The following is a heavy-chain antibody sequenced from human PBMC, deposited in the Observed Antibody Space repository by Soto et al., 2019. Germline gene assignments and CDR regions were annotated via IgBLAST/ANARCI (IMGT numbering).Heavy chain of an antibody. D-gene: IGHD3-22*01. CDR2: IYYSGST. Sequence: QVQLQESGPGLVKPSQTLSLTCTVSGGSISSGGYYWSWIRQHPGKGLEWIGYIYYSGSTYYNPSLTSRVTIPVDPSKIQFSLKRSSVTAAYTDVYYCARARYYYDCSGYYRIFDYWVQGTLVTGAS. CDR1: GGSISSGGYY. CDR3: ARARYYYDCSGYYRIFDY. J-gene: IGHJ4*02. V-gene: IGHV4-31*03.